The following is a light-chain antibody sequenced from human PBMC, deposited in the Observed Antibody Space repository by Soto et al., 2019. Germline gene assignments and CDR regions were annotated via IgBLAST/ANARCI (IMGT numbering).Light chain of an antibody. Sequence: EIVLAQSPATLSLSPGERATLSCRASQSVSTYLAWYQQRPVQAPRLLINDASNRATGIPARFSGSGSGIDFTLTISSLEPEDFAVYYCQQRSNWPITFGQGTRLEI. J-gene: IGKJ5*01. V-gene: IGKV3-11*01. CDR2: DAS. CDR1: QSVSTY. CDR3: QQRSNWPIT.